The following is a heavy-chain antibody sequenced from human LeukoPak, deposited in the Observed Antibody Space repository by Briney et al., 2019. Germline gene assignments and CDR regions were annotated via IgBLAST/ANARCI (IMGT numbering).Heavy chain of an antibody. V-gene: IGHV3-23*01. CDR3: ARQRTLMWIAAAGPNGWFDP. J-gene: IGHJ5*02. CDR2: ISGSGGST. CDR1: GFTFSSYA. D-gene: IGHD6-13*01. Sequence: GGSLRLSCAASGFTFSSYAMSWVRQAPGKGLEWVSAISGSGGSTYYADSVKGRFTISRDNSKNTLYLQMNSLRAEDTAVYYCARQRTLMWIAAAGPNGWFDPWGQGTLVTVSS.